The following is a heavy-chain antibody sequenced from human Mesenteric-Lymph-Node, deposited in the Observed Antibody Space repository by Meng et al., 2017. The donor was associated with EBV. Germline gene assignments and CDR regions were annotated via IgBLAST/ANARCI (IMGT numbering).Heavy chain of an antibody. Sequence: QVQRQRWGEGLLKPSETLSLTCAVYGGSFSGYYWSWIRQPPGKGLEWIGEINHSGSTNYNPSLKSRLTMSVDTSKNHFSLKVRSVTAADTAVYYCARGDLGETYFDYWGQGTLVTVSS. CDR3: ARGDLGETYFDY. D-gene: IGHD3-10*01. CDR1: GGSFSGYY. V-gene: IGHV4-34*01. CDR2: INHSGST. J-gene: IGHJ4*02.